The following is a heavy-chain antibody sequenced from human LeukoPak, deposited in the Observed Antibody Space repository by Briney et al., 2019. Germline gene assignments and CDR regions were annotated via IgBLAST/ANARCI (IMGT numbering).Heavy chain of an antibody. CDR1: GFTFSSYS. D-gene: IGHD5-12*01. J-gene: IGHJ5*02. CDR2: ISNTISTR. CDR3: ARRGSLDP. Sequence: PGGSLRLSCAASGFTFSSYSMHWVRQAPGKGLEWVSYISNTISTRYYADSVKGRFTISRDNDKNSLYLQMNSLRAEDTAVYYCARRGSLDPWGQGTLVTVSS. V-gene: IGHV3-48*04.